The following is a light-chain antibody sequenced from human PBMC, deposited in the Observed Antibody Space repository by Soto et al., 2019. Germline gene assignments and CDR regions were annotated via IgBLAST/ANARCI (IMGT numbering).Light chain of an antibody. J-gene: IGKJ1*01. V-gene: IGKV3-20*01. CDR3: QQYGTSPRT. CDR1: QSVSSGY. Sequence: EIVLTQSPGTLSLSPGERATLSCRASQSVSSGYFAWYQQRPGQAPRLLIYGASRRATDIPDRFSGSGSGTEFTLTISRLEPEDFVMYYCQQYGTSPRTFGQGTKVEIK. CDR2: GAS.